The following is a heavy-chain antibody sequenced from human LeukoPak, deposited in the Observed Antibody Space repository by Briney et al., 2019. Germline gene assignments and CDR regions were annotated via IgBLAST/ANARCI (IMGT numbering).Heavy chain of an antibody. V-gene: IGHV4-39*07. D-gene: IGHD3-22*01. CDR2: IYYSGST. CDR3: ARDRYYDSSGYYRYYYYYYMDV. J-gene: IGHJ6*03. CDR1: GGSISSSSYY. Sequence: SETLSLTCTVSGGSISSSSYYWGWIRQPPGKGLEWIGSIYYSGSTYYNPSLKSRVTISVDTSKNQFSLKLSSVTAADTAVYYCARDRYYDSSGYYRYYYYYYMDVWGKGTTVTVSS.